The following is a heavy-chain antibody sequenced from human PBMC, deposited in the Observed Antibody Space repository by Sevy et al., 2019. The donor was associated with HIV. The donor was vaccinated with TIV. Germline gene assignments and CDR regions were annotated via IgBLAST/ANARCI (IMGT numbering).Heavy chain of an antibody. CDR1: GFTFSTYG. Sequence: GGSLRLSCAASGFTFSTYGMHWVRQAPGKGLEWVAFIWFDGSNTYYADSVKGRFTISRDIAKNTLHLQMNSLRAEDTAVDYCARDLEFYDYGDYGPAFMPDYWGQGTLVTVSS. V-gene: IGHV3-33*01. CDR3: ARDLEFYDYGDYGPAFMPDY. D-gene: IGHD4-17*01. J-gene: IGHJ4*02. CDR2: IWFDGSNT.